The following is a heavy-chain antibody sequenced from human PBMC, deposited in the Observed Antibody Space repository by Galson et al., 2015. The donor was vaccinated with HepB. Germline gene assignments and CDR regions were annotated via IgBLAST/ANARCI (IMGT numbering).Heavy chain of an antibody. CDR2: IIPLLGIA. J-gene: IGHJ5*02. V-gene: IGHV1-69*04. D-gene: IGHD3-3*01. CDR3: ARGGPDTIFGGSWFDP. Sequence: SVKVSCKASGDTFSSSPLNWVRQAPGQGLEWMGRIIPLLGIANYAQNFQGRVTITADRSTRTAFMELRSLKPEDTAIYYCARGGPDTIFGGSWFDPWGQGTLVTVSS. CDR1: GDTFSSSP.